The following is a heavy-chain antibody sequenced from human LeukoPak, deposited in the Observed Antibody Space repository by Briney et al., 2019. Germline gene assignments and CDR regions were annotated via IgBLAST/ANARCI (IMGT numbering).Heavy chain of an antibody. CDR1: GFTFSDYY. V-gene: IGHV3-11*01. D-gene: IGHD3-3*01. CDR2: ISSSGSTI. Sequence: GGSLRLSCGASGFTFSDYYMSCIRQAPGKGLEWVSYISSSGSTIYYADSVKGRFTISRDNAKNSLYLQMNSLRAEDTAVYYCARDLLEWSVNSYNYYMDVWGKGTTVTVSS. J-gene: IGHJ6*03. CDR3: ARDLLEWSVNSYNYYMDV.